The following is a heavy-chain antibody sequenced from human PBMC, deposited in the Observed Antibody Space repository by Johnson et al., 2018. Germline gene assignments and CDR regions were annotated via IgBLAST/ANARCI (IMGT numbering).Heavy chain of an antibody. CDR3: ARRSRAAAGTALYYYYYMDV. CDR2: ISSSGSTI. V-gene: IGHV3-11*04. CDR1: GFTFSDYY. J-gene: IGHJ6*03. D-gene: IGHD6-13*01. Sequence: QVQLVEGGGGLVKPGGSLRLSCAASGFTFSDYYMSWIRQAPGKGLEWVSYISSSGSTIYYADSAKGRFTIPRDNAKNSMYLQMNSLRAEDTAVYYCARRSRAAAGTALYYYYYMDVWGKGTTVTVSS.